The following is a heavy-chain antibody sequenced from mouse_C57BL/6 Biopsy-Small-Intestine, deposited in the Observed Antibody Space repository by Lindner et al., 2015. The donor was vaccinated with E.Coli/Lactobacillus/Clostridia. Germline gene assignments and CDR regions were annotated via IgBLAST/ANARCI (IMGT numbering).Heavy chain of an antibody. CDR1: GYTFTTFA. CDR2: INAGNGNT. D-gene: IGHD1-1*01. Sequence: SVKVSCKASGYTFTTFAMHWVRQAPGQRLEWLGWINAGNGNTKYSQKFQDRITITRDTSASTAYMELSSLRSEDTAAYYCARDGKYYYDSSGVYYFDYWGQGTLVTVSS. CDR3: ARDGKYYYDSSGVYYFDY. V-gene: IGHV1-4*01. J-gene: IGHJ2*01.